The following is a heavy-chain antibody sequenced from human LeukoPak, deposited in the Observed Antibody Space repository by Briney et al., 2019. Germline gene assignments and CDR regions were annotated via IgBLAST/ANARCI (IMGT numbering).Heavy chain of an antibody. CDR2: IKQDGSEK. V-gene: IGHV3-7*03. D-gene: IGHD4-11*01. CDR3: ARDYRIYYYYYGMDV. Sequence: GGSLRLSCAASGFTFSSYWMSWVRQAPGKGLKWVANIKQDGSEKYYVDSVKGRFTISRDNAKNSLYLQMNSLRAEDTAVYYCARDYRIYYYYYGMDVWGQGTTVTVSS. CDR1: GFTFSSYW. J-gene: IGHJ6*02.